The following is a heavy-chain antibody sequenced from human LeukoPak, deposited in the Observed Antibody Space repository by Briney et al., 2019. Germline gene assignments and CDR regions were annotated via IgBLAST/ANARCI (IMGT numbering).Heavy chain of an antibody. V-gene: IGHV3-74*03. J-gene: IGHJ4*02. CDR3: AKGGLRVTDY. Sequence: PGGSLRLSCAASGFIFSNYWMHWVRQAPGKGLVWVSRVNNGGSSTTYADSVKGRSTISRDNAKNTLYLQMNSLRAEDTAVYYCAKGGLRVTDYWGQGTLVTVSS. D-gene: IGHD5/OR15-5a*01. CDR2: VNNGGSST. CDR1: GFIFSNYW.